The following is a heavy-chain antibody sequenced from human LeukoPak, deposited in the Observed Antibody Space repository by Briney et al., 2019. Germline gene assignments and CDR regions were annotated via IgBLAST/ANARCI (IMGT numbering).Heavy chain of an antibody. Sequence: SETLSLTCTVSGASIRGSDYYWDWIRQTPGKGLEWIAANYYTGTVYYNPSLKSRVTISVDTSKNQFSLKVSSVTAADTAVYYCVRDDAFVRGPIARNWFDPWGQGVLVTVSS. V-gene: IGHV4-39*07. CDR3: VRDDAFVRGPIARNWFDP. CDR2: NYYTGTV. D-gene: IGHD3-10*01. CDR1: GASIRGSDYY. J-gene: IGHJ5*02.